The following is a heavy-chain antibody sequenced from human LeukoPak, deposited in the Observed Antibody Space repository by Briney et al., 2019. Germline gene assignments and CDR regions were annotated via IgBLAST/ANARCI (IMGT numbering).Heavy chain of an antibody. D-gene: IGHD5-12*01. Sequence: PGGSLRLSCAASGFTFSSYAMHWVRQAPGRGLEWVAVISYDGSNKYYADSVKGRFTISRDNSKNTLYLRMNSLRAEDTAVYYCARDGAEGYSGYDLTNWGQGTLVTVSS. CDR3: ARDGAEGYSGYDLTN. CDR1: GFTFSSYA. CDR2: ISYDGSNK. V-gene: IGHV3-30*04. J-gene: IGHJ4*02.